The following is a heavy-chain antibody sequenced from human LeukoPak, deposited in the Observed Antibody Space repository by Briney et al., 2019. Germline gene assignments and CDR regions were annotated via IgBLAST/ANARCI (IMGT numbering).Heavy chain of an antibody. J-gene: IGHJ5*02. D-gene: IGHD2-2*01. CDR2: INSDGRGA. V-gene: IGHV3-74*01. Sequence: GGTLRLSSAASGITFCNIWMLWVRQGPGQGRMWISRINSDGRGAIYTDSVKGRFTASRDNAKNTLYLQKNSPRAEDTAVYCCARDVQHNWIDTWGQGTLVTVSS. CDR3: ARDVQHNWIDT. CDR1: GITFCNIW.